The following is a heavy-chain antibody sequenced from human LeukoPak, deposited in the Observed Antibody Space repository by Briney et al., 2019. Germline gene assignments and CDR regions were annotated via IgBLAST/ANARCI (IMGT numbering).Heavy chain of an antibody. Sequence: GGSLRLSCVASEFTVSTNYMSWVRQAPGKGLEWVSIIHIDGETHYADSVKGRFTFSRDNSKNTLYLQMNSLRSEDTAVYYCARDGLDSSGPVAFDIWGQGTMDTVSS. CDR3: ARDGLDSSGPVAFDI. CDR2: IHIDGET. J-gene: IGHJ3*02. CDR1: EFTVSTNY. V-gene: IGHV3-66*01. D-gene: IGHD3-22*01.